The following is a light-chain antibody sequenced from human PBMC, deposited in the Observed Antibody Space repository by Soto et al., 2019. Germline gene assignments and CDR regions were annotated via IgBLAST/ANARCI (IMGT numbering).Light chain of an antibody. V-gene: IGKV1-27*01. J-gene: IGKJ4*01. CDR3: QTYNSAVDT. CDR2: AAY. CDR1: QGINNY. Sequence: EIQRTQSPFSLSASLGDRFTITCLASQGINNYLAWYQQKPGKVNRLLIYAAYTLQSGVTSRFSGSGSGTDFTLTISSLQPEDVATYYCQTYNSAVDTVGEGTKVDIK.